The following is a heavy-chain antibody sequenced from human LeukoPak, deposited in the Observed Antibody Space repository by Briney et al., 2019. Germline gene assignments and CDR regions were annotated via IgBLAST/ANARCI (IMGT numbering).Heavy chain of an antibody. CDR2: ISYDGSNK. CDR3: ARDPGHDY. D-gene: IGHD1-14*01. CDR1: GFTFSSYA. V-gene: IGHV3-30*04. Sequence: GGCLRLSCAASGFTFSSYAMHWVRQAPGKGLEWVAVISYDGSNKYYADSVKGRFTISRDNSKNTLYLQMNSLRAEDTAVYYCARDPGHDYWGQGTLVTVSS. J-gene: IGHJ4*02.